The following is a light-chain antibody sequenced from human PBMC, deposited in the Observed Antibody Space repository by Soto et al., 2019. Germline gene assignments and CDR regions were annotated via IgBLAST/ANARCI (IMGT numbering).Light chain of an antibody. J-gene: IGKJ5*01. CDR1: QSVSNNY. Sequence: EIVLTQSPGTLSLSPGERATLSCRASQSVSNNYLAWYQQKPGQAPRLLIYGASNRATGIPDRFSGGGSGTDFTLTISSLEPEDFAVYYCQQRSNWPPITFGQGTRLEIK. CDR3: QQRSNWPPIT. CDR2: GAS. V-gene: IGKV3D-20*02.